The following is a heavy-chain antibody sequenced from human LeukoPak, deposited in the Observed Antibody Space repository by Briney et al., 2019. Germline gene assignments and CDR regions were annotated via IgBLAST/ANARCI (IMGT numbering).Heavy chain of an antibody. J-gene: IGHJ4*02. CDR1: GGSISSGGYY. V-gene: IGHV4-31*03. CDR2: IYYSGST. D-gene: IGHD3-10*01. CDR3: ARDPYGSIDY. Sequence: SQTLSLTCTVSGGSISSGGYYWSWIRHHPGKALVWIGHIYYSGSTYYNPSLKSRVTISVDTSKNQFSLKLSSVTAADTAVYYCARDPYGSIDYWGQGTLVTVSS.